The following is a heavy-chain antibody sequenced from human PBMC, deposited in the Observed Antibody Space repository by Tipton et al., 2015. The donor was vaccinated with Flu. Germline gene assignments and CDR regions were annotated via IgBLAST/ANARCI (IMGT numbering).Heavy chain of an antibody. CDR3: ARVGGDYYDSSGYERLDY. D-gene: IGHD3-22*01. J-gene: IGHJ4*02. Sequence: QSGPEVKKPGSSVKVSCKASGGTFSSYAISWVRQAPGQGLEWMGRIIPIFGTANYAQKFQGRVTITADESTSTAYMELSSLRSEDTAVYYCARVGGDYYDSSGYERLDYRGQGTLVTVSS. V-gene: IGHV1-69*15. CDR2: IIPIFGTA. CDR1: GGTFSSYA.